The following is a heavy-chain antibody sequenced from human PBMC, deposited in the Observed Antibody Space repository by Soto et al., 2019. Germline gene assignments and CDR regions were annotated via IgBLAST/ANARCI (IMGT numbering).Heavy chain of an antibody. CDR1: GYSFTSYW. CDR3: ARTGYCSGGGCYSGLHWFDP. J-gene: IGHJ5*02. V-gene: IGHV5-10-1*01. D-gene: IGHD2-15*01. Sequence: GESLKISCKGSGYSFTSYWISWVRQMPGKGLEWMGRIDPSDSYTNYSPSFQGHVTISADKSISTAYLQWSSLKASDTAMYYWARTGYCSGGGCYSGLHWFDPGGQGTLVTVSS. CDR2: IDPSDSYT.